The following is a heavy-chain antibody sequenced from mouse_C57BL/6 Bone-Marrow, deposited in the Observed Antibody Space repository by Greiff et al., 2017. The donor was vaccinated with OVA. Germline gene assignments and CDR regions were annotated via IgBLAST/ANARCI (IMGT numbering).Heavy chain of an antibody. CDR1: GYSITSGYY. CDR3: ARDYGSPKYYFDY. V-gene: IGHV3-6*01. Sequence: ESGPGLVKPSQSLSLTCSVTGYSITSGYYWNWIRQFPGNKLEWMGYISYDGSNNYNPSLKNRISITRDTSKNQFFLKLNSVTTEDTATYYCARDYGSPKYYFDYWGQGTTLTVSS. D-gene: IGHD1-1*01. J-gene: IGHJ2*01. CDR2: ISYDGSN.